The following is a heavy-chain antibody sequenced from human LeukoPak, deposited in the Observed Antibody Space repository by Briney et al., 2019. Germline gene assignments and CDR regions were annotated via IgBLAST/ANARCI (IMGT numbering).Heavy chain of an antibody. CDR3: TRVRGRHVGLWYFDL. J-gene: IGHJ2*01. D-gene: IGHD3-10*01. CDR2: INPNSGGT. V-gene: IGHV1-2*02. CDR1: GYTFTGYY. Sequence: ASVKVSCKASGYTFTGYYMHWVRQAPGQGLEWMGWINPNSGGTNYAQKFQGRVTMTRDTSISTVYMELTSLRSEDTAVYYCTRVRGRHVGLWYFDLWGRGTLVTVSS.